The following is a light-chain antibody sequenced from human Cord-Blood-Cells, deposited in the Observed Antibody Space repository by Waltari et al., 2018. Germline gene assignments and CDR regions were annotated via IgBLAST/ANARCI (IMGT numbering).Light chain of an antibody. J-gene: IGLJ3*02. V-gene: IGLV2-14*04. CDR2: DVS. CDR3: SSYTSSSRV. Sequence: GAPGQSITISCTGTSSDVGGYNYVSWYQQHPGKAPKLMIYDVSKRPSGVSNRFSGSKSGNTASLTISGLQAEDEADYYCSSYTSSSRVFGGGTKLTVL. CDR1: SSDVGGYNY.